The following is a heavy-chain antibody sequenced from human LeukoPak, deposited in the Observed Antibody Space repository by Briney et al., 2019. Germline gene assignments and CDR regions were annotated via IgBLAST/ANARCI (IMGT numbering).Heavy chain of an antibody. CDR1: GYTFTGHY. V-gene: IGHV1-2*02. Sequence: ASVKVSCKASGYTFTGHYIHWVRQAPGQGFEWMGRINPNSGGTSHPQKFLGRVTMTRDTSISTAYMSLSGLTSDDTAVYYCARALPPTVTTSRLDFWGQGTLVTVSS. D-gene: IGHD4-17*01. CDR2: INPNSGGT. CDR3: ARALPPTVTTSRLDF. J-gene: IGHJ4*02.